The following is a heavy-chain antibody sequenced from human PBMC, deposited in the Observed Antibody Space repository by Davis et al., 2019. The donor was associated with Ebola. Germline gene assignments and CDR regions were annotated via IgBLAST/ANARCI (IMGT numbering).Heavy chain of an antibody. D-gene: IGHD3-10*01. CDR2: IYAGDSDT. V-gene: IGHV5-51*01. Sequence: GESLKISCQGSGYSFPNYWIAWVRQTPGKGLEWMGVIYAGDSDTRYSPSFEGQVTVSVDRSITTAYLQWSSLKASDTATYYCARQESLYGWIDHWGQGTLVTVSS. CDR1: GYSFPNYW. J-gene: IGHJ4*02. CDR3: ARQESLYGWIDH.